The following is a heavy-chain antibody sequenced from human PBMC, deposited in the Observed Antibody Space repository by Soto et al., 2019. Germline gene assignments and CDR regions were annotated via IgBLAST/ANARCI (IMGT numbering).Heavy chain of an antibody. CDR2: IYYSGST. J-gene: IGHJ3*02. Sequence: KPSETLSLTCTVSGGSISSYYWSWIRQPPGKGLEWIGYIYYSGSTNYNPSLKSRVTISVDTSKNQFSLKLSSVTAADTAVYYCARDSGYCSGGSCPVGAFDIWGQGTMVTVSS. V-gene: IGHV4-59*01. D-gene: IGHD2-15*01. CDR1: GGSISSYY. CDR3: ARDSGYCSGGSCPVGAFDI.